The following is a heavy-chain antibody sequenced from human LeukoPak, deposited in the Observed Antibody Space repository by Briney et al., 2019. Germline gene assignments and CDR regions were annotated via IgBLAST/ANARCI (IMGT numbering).Heavy chain of an antibody. CDR2: ISAYNGNT. Sequence: GASVKVSCKASGYTFTSYGISWVRQAPGQGLEWMGWISAYNGNTNYAQKLQGRVTMTTDTSTSTAYMELRSLRSDDTAVYYCARGGRLRAVSISGDRGDYWGQGTLVTVSS. J-gene: IGHJ4*02. CDR3: ARGGRLRAVSISGDRGDY. D-gene: IGHD3-3*01. V-gene: IGHV1-18*01. CDR1: GYTFTSYG.